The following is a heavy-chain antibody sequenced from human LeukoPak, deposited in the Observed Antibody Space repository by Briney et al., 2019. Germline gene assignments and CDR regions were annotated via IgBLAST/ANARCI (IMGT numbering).Heavy chain of an antibody. CDR1: GFTFSSYW. CDR2: INSDGSST. CDR3: ARGLEVVVPAGYSDY. Sequence: GGSLRLPCAASGFTFSSYWMHWVRQAPGKGLVWVSRINSDGSSTSYADSVKGRFTISRDNAKNTLYLQMSSLRAEDTAVYYCARGLEVVVPAGYSDYWGQGTLVTVSS. D-gene: IGHD2-2*01. J-gene: IGHJ4*02. V-gene: IGHV3-74*01.